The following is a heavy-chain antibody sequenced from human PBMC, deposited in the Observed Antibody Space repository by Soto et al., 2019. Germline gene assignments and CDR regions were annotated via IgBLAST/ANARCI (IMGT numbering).Heavy chain of an antibody. CDR1: GYSFSNFD. V-gene: IGHV1-8*02. J-gene: IGHJ4*02. CDR2: MSPKNGDV. D-gene: IGHD3-3*01. CDR3: VRPWRN. Sequence: QVRLVQSGTEVKKPGASVKVSCMVSGYSFSNFDINWVRQSTGQGLEWMGWMSPKNGDVGYAKKFQGRVTMTSNNPINTAYMELNNLSPEDQAVYYCVRPWRNCGKGSPVT.